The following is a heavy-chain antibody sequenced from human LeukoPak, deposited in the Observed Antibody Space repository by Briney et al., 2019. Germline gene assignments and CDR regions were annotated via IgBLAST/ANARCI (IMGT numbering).Heavy chain of an antibody. V-gene: IGHV3-30*18. Sequence: PGGSLRLSCAASGFTFSSYAMSWVRQAPGKGLEWVAMISHDGSEKYYVDSAKGRFTISRDNSKNTLYLQMNSLRGEDTAMYYCAKDLYSSGWYNYFDPWGQGTLVTVSS. CDR1: GFTFSSYA. CDR3: AKDLYSSGWYNYFDP. J-gene: IGHJ5*02. D-gene: IGHD6-19*01. CDR2: ISHDGSEK.